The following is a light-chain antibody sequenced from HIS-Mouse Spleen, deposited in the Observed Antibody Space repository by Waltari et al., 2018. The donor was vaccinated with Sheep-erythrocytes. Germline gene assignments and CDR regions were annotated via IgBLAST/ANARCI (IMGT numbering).Light chain of an antibody. CDR2: EGS. Sequence: QSALTQPASVSGSPGQSITISCTGTSSDVGRYHLASWYQQHPGKAPKLMIYEGSKRPSGVSNRFSGSKSGNTASLTISGLQAEDEADYYCCSYAGSSTWVFGGGTKLTVL. CDR3: CSYAGSSTWV. J-gene: IGLJ3*02. CDR1: SSDVGRYHL. V-gene: IGLV2-23*01.